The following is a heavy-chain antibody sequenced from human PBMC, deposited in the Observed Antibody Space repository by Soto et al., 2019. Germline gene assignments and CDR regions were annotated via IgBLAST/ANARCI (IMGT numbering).Heavy chain of an antibody. CDR1: GGSISSGGYY. J-gene: IGHJ6*02. CDR2: IYYSWST. Sequence: SDTLSLTCTVSGGSISSGGYYLSWIRQHPGKCLEWIGYIYYSWSTYYNPSLKSRVTISVDTSKKQFSVKLSSVTDADTAVYYCASFVRDFWSGLELGMDVWGQGNTVTVS. V-gene: IGHV4-31*03. CDR3: ASFVRDFWSGLELGMDV. D-gene: IGHD3-3*01.